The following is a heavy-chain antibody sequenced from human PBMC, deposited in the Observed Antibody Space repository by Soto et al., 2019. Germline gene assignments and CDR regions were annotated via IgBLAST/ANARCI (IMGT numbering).Heavy chain of an antibody. CDR2: IVSNGAST. Sequence: EVQLLESGGGLVQPGGSLRLSCAASGFTFNSHTMHWVRQAPGKGLEYGSAIVSNGASTYYANSVKGRFTISRDNSKNTLYLHMGSLRDDDMAVYYCARGCTSTTCYFSASPSGYYYYFMDVWGKGTTVTVSS. V-gene: IGHV3-64*01. J-gene: IGHJ6*03. D-gene: IGHD2-2*01. CDR1: GFTFNSHT. CDR3: ARGCTSTTCYFSASPSGYYYYFMDV.